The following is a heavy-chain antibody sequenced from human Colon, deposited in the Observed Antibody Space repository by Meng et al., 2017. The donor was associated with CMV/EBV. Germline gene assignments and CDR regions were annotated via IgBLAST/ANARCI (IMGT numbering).Heavy chain of an antibody. CDR2: IYRCGGT. CDR1: GFTVSSNY. D-gene: IGHD5-18*01. J-gene: IGHJ6*02. CDR3: ATILGSYGSAYYSGLDV. V-gene: IGHV3-66*02. Sequence: GESLKTSCAASGFTVSSNYMIWVRPAPGKGLEWVSLIYRCGGTYYAESVGGRFTISIDNSKNTLYLQMNSLRVEDTAVYYCATILGSYGSAYYSGLDVWGQGTTVTVSS.